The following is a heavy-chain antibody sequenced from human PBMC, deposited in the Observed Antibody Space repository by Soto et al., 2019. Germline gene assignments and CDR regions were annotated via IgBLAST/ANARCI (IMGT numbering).Heavy chain of an antibody. J-gene: IGHJ4*02. Sequence: GGSLRLSCAASGFTFDDYAIHWVRQAPGKGLEWVSGISWNGDATGYADSVKGRFTISRDNAKTSLYLQMNSLRIEDTAIYYCENPPLYGWGFDCWGQGTPVTVSS. V-gene: IGHV3-9*01. CDR1: GFTFDDYA. CDR2: ISWNGDAT. CDR3: ENPPLYGWGFDC. D-gene: IGHD6-19*01.